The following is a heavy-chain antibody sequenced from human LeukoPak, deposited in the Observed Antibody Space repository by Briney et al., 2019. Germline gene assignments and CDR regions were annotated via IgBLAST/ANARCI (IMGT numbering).Heavy chain of an antibody. CDR3: ARDVLEWLLTLQYYYYGMDV. V-gene: IGHV1-18*01. D-gene: IGHD3-3*01. CDR2: ISAYNGNT. CDR1: GYTFTSYG. Sequence: ASVKASCKASGYTFTSYGISWVRQAPGQGLEWMGWISAYNGNTNYAQKLQGRVTMTTDTSTSTAYMELRSLRSDDTAVYYCARDVLEWLLTLQYYYYGMDVWGQGTTVTVSS. J-gene: IGHJ6*02.